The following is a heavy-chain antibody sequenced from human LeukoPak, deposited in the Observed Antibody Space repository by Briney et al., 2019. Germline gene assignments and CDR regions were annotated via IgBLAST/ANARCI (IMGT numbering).Heavy chain of an antibody. Sequence: NSSETLSLTCTVSGGSISSYYWSWIRQPPGKGLEWIGEINHSGSTNYNPSLKSRVTISVDTSKNQFSLKLSSVTAADTAVYYCARHPKPANRGYCSGGSCYSQRYNWFDPWGQGTLVTVSS. CDR1: GGSISSYY. J-gene: IGHJ5*02. CDR2: INHSGST. D-gene: IGHD2-15*01. V-gene: IGHV4-34*01. CDR3: ARHPKPANRGYCSGGSCYSQRYNWFDP.